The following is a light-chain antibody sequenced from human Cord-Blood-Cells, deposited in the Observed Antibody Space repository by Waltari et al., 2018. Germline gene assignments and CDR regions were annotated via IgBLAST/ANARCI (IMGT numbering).Light chain of an antibody. CDR2: AAS. J-gene: IGKJ1*01. Sequence: DIQMTQSPSSLSASVGDRVTITCRASPGISNYLAWYQQKPGKVPKLLIYAASTLQSGVPSRFSGSGSGTDFTLTISSLQPEDVATYYCQKYNSAPTWTFGQGTKVEIK. V-gene: IGKV1-27*01. CDR3: QKYNSAPTWT. CDR1: PGISNY.